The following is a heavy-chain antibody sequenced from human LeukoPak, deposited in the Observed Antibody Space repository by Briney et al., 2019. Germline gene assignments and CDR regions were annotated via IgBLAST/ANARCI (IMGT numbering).Heavy chain of an antibody. Sequence: VASVKVSCKASGYTFTGYYMHWVRQAPGQGLEWMGWINSNSGGTNYAQKFQGRVTMTRDTSISTAYMELSRLRSDETAVYYCAREDGYGGNQGIDYWGQGTLVTVSS. J-gene: IGHJ4*02. CDR1: GYTFTGYY. CDR3: AREDGYGGNQGIDY. CDR2: INSNSGGT. V-gene: IGHV1-2*02. D-gene: IGHD4-23*01.